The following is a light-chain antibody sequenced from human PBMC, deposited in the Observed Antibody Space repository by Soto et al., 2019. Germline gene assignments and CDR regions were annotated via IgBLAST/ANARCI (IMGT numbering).Light chain of an antibody. V-gene: IGLV2-8*01. CDR1: TSDIGGYDY. CDR3: SSHGGNSPYV. Sequence: QSALTQPPSASGSPGQSVAISCTGTTSDIGGYDYVSWYQQHPGKAPKLMIYEVNKRPSGVPDRFSGSKSGNTASLTVYGLQAEDDADYYCSSHGGNSPYVFGTGTKLTVL. J-gene: IGLJ1*01. CDR2: EVN.